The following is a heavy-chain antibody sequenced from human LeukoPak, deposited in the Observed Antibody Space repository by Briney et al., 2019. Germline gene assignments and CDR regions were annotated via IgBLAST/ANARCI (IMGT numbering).Heavy chain of an antibody. CDR2: IYYSGST. Sequence: PSETLSLTCTVSGGSISSGGYYWSWIRQHPGKGLEWIGYIYYSGSTYYNPSLKSRVTISVDTSKNQFSLKPSSVTAADTAVYYCARCLLRFFGADAFDIWGQGTMVTVSS. V-gene: IGHV4-31*03. D-gene: IGHD3-3*01. CDR1: GGSISSGGYY. CDR3: ARCLLRFFGADAFDI. J-gene: IGHJ3*02.